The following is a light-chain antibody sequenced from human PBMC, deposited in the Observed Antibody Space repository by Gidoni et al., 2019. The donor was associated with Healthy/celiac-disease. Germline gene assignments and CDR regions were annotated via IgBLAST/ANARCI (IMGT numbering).Light chain of an antibody. J-gene: IGKJ4*01. Sequence: DNQMNQYASSVSATVGDRVTINCRSSQGISSWLAWYQQKPWKAPKLLIYAASSLQSGVPSTFSCSGSGTDFTLTISSLQPEDFATYYCQQANSFPLTFGGGTKVEIK. CDR2: AAS. CDR1: QGISSW. CDR3: QQANSFPLT. V-gene: IGKV1-12*01.